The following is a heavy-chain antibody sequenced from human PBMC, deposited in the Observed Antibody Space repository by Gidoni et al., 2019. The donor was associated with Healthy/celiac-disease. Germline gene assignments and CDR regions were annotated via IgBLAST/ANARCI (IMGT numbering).Heavy chain of an antibody. CDR2: INPSGGST. Sequence: QVQLVQSGAEVKKPGASVKVSCKASGYTFTSYYMHWVRQAPGQGLEWMVIINPSGGSTSYAQKFQGRVTMTRDTSTSPVYMELSSLRSEDTAVYYFARAWELRGYSGYGPHFDYWGQGTLVTVSS. CDR1: GYTFTSYY. J-gene: IGHJ4*02. D-gene: IGHD5-12*01. CDR3: ARAWELRGYSGYGPHFDY. V-gene: IGHV1-46*01.